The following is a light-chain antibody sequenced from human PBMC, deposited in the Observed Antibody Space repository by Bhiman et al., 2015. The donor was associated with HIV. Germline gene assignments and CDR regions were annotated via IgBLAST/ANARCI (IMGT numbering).Light chain of an antibody. V-gene: IGLV2-14*03. CDR3: SSYTVSSPSVI. Sequence: QSALTQPASVSGSPGQSITISCTGTSSDVGGYNYVSWYQQHPGKAPKLMIYDVSKRPSGVSNRFSGSKSGNTASLTISGLQPEDEAEYHCSSYTVSSPSVIFGGGTKLTVL. CDR2: DVS. CDR1: SSDVGGYNY. J-gene: IGLJ2*01.